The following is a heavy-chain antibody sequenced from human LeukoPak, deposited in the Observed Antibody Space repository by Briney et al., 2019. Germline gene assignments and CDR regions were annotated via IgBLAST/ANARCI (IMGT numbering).Heavy chain of an antibody. Sequence: SETLTLPCTVSGGSISSYYWSWIRQPPGKGLEWIGSIYRSGSTYYNPSLESRVPISVDTSKKQSSLKQNSGNGADTAVVYWSRRLGYCNTVSCYGALWHWGEGTLVSVPS. D-gene: IGHD2-2*01. J-gene: IGHJ4*02. CDR2: IYRSGST. CDR1: GGSISSYY. CDR3: SRRLGYCNTVSCYGALWH. V-gene: IGHV4-59*04.